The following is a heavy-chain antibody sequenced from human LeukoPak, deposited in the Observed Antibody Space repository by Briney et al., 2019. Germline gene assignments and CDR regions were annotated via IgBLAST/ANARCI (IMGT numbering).Heavy chain of an antibody. CDR3: ARDREGYNYYYMDV. CDR1: GYAFTGYY. J-gene: IGHJ6*03. CDR2: INPNSGGT. Sequence: ASVKVSCKASGYAFTGYYMHWVRQAPGQGLEWMGWINPNSGGTNYAQKFQGRVTMTRDTSISTAYMELSRLRSDDTAVYYCARDREGYNYYYMDVWGKGTTVTVSS. V-gene: IGHV1-2*02.